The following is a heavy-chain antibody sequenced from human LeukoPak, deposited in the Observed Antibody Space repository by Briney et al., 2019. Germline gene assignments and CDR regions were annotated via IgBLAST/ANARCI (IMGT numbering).Heavy chain of an antibody. J-gene: IGHJ4*02. CDR2: INQDGSEK. CDR3: TRGYCGYTSCSPPPDS. D-gene: IGHD2-21*01. Sequence: GGSLRLSCAASGFTFSRYWMTWVRQAPGKGLEWVANINQDGSEKYYVDSVKGRITISRDNGKNSLYLQMNSLRAEDTAVYYCTRGYCGYTSCSPPPDSWGQGTLVTVSS. V-gene: IGHV3-7*01. CDR1: GFTFSRYW.